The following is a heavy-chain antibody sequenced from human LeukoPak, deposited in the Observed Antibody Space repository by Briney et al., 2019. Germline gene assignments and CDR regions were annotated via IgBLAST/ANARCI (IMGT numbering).Heavy chain of an antibody. J-gene: IGHJ6*03. CDR3: ARWDSSFYYYYYMDV. CDR1: EFTFSSYD. V-gene: IGHV3-30*02. CDR2: IRYDGSNK. Sequence: GGSLRLSCAASEFTFSSYDTHWVRQAPGKGLEWVAFIRYDGSNKYYADSVKGRFTISRDNAKNSLYLQMNSLRAEDTALYYCARWDSSFYYYYYMDVWGKGTTVTVSS. D-gene: IGHD1-26*01.